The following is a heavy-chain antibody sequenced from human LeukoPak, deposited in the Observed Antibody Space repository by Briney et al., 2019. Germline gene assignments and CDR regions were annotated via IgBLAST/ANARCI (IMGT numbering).Heavy chain of an antibody. J-gene: IGHJ4*02. V-gene: IGHV3-21*01. D-gene: IGHD5-18*01. Sequence: GGSLRLSCAASGFIFSSYSMNWVRQAPGKGLDWVSSISSSSSYIYYADSVRGRFTISRDNAKNSLYLQMNSLRAEDTAVYYCAKSRGYSYGLYYFDYWGQGTLVTVSS. CDR2: ISSSSSYI. CDR3: AKSRGYSYGLYYFDY. CDR1: GFIFSSYS.